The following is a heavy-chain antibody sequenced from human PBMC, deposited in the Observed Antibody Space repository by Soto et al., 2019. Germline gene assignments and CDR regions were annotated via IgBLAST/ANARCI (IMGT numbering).Heavy chain of an antibody. CDR1: GFTFSSYS. CDR3: ASLVTDAFDI. J-gene: IGHJ3*02. V-gene: IGHV3-21*01. CDR2: ISSSSSYI. D-gene: IGHD2-21*02. Sequence: EVQLVESGGGLVKPGGSLRLSCAASGFTFSSYSMNWVRQAPGKGLEWVSSISSSSSYIYYADSVKGRFTISRDNAKNSRYLQMKSRRAEDTAVYYCASLVTDAFDIWGRGTMVTVSS.